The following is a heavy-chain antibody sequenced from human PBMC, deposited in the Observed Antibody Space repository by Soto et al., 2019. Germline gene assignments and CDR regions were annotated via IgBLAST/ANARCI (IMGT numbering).Heavy chain of an antibody. J-gene: IGHJ4*02. D-gene: IGHD6-13*01. CDR1: GGSISSSSYY. CDR2: IYYSGST. Sequence: SETLSLTCTVSGGSISSSSYYWGWIRQPPGKGLEWIGSIYYSGSTYYNPSLKSRVTISVDTSKNQFSLKLSSVTAADTAVYYRARMIAAAGSFLFDYWGQGTLVTVSS. V-gene: IGHV4-39*01. CDR3: ARMIAAAGSFLFDY.